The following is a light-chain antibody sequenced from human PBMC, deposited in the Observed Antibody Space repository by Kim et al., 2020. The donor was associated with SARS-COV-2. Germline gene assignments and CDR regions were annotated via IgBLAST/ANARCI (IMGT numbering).Light chain of an antibody. CDR1: SSDVGGYNY. Sequence: QSLPLSCTGTSSDVGGYNYVSWYQQHPGKAPKLMIYEVSKRPSGVPDRFSGSKSGNTASLTVSGLQAEDEADYYCSSYAGSNIFYVFGTGTKVTVL. V-gene: IGLV2-8*01. CDR2: EVS. CDR3: SSYAGSNIFYV. J-gene: IGLJ1*01.